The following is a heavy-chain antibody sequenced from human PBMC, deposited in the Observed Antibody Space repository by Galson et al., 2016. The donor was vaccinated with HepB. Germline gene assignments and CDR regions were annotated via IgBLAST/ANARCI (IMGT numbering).Heavy chain of an antibody. CDR2: THHRGGT. J-gene: IGHJ4*02. D-gene: IGHD7-27*01. CDR1: NASIRGATW. CDR3: ASLSRGSSGDYPADH. V-gene: IGHV4-4*02. Sequence: SETLSLTCGVSNASIRGATWWGWVRQPPGRGLEWIGETHHRGGTRYNPSLESRVTISIDESKNQFSLELESVTAADTAIYFCASLSRGSSGDYPADHWGQGTLVAVSS.